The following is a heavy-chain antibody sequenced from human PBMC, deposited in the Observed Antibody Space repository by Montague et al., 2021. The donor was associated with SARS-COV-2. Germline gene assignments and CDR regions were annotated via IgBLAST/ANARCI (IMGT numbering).Heavy chain of an antibody. J-gene: IGHJ4*02. CDR3: ARTYYYGSGSYYTYYFDY. CDR2: IDWHADK. D-gene: IGHD3-10*01. CDR1: GFSLSTSGMC. V-gene: IGHV2-70*01. Sequence: PALVKPTQTLTLTCTFSGFSLSTSGMCVSWFRQPPGKALEWLALIDWHADKYYSTSLKTRLTISKDTSKNQVVLTMTNVDPVDTATYYCARTYYYGSGSYYTYYFDYWGQGTLVTVSS.